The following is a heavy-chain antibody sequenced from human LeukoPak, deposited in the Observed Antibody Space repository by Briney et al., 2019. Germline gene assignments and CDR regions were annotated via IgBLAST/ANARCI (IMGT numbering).Heavy chain of an antibody. Sequence: ASVKVSCKASGGTFSSYAISWVRQAPGQGLEWMGRINPNSGGTNYAQKFQGRVTMTRDTSISTAYMELSRLRSDDTAVYYCAREVHSSGYGYWGQGTLVTVSS. D-gene: IGHD3-22*01. CDR1: GGTFSSYA. J-gene: IGHJ4*02. CDR2: INPNSGGT. V-gene: IGHV1-2*06. CDR3: AREVHSSGYGY.